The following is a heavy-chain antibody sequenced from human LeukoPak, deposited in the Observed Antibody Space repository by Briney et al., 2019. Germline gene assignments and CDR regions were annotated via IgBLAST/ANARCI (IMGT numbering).Heavy chain of an antibody. J-gene: IGHJ4*02. Sequence: PGGSLRLSCAASGFTFSSYAMHWVRQAPGKGLEWVAVISYDGSNKYYADSVKGRFTISRDNSKNTLYLQMNSLRAEDTAVYYCAGEGDFDYWGPGTLVTVSS. D-gene: IGHD1-26*01. CDR2: ISYDGSNK. CDR3: AGEGDFDY. V-gene: IGHV3-30-3*01. CDR1: GFTFSSYA.